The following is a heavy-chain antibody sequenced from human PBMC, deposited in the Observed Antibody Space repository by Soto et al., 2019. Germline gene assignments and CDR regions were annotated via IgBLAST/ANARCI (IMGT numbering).Heavy chain of an antibody. V-gene: IGHV3-30-3*01. D-gene: IGHD6-19*01. Sequence: QVQLVESGGGVVQPGRSLRLSCVASGFTFSNFPIHWVRQAPGKGLEWVTVISYDGSDEYYADSVKGRFTISRDNSKNTLYLQMNSLRPEGSGLYFCARGGLGSGWYHFDSWGRGTLVTVSS. CDR1: GFTFSNFP. CDR2: ISYDGSDE. J-gene: IGHJ4*02. CDR3: ARGGLGSGWYHFDS.